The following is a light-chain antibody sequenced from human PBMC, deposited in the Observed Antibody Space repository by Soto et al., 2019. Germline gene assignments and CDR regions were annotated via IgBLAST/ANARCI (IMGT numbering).Light chain of an antibody. J-gene: IGLJ2*01. CDR2: DTS. V-gene: IGLV7-46*01. CDR3: LLSYNAARV. Sequence: QAVVTQEPSLTVSPGGTVTLTCGSSTGAVTSNHHPYWFQQKAGQAPRTLICDTSNKHSWTPARFSGSLLGDKAALTLSGAQPEDEAQYYCLLSYNAARVFGGGTKLTVL. CDR1: TGAVTSNHH.